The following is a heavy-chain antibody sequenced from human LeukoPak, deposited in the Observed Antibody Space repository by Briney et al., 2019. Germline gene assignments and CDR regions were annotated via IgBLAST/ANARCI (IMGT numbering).Heavy chain of an antibody. J-gene: IGHJ4*02. D-gene: IGHD6-19*01. CDR3: ASPAVAGLSEGY. Sequence: SETLSLTCFVSGGSISSDSYYWAWIRQPPGKGLEWIASIYYSGSTYYNPSLKSRVTISVDTSRNQFSLKLSSVTAADTAVYYCASPAVAGLSEGYWGQGTLVIVSS. CDR2: IYYSGST. CDR1: GGSISSDSYY. V-gene: IGHV4-39*01.